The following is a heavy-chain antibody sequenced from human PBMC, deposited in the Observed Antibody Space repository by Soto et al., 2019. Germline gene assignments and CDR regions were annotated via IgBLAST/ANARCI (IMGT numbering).Heavy chain of an antibody. CDR1: GGSISSGDYY. J-gene: IGHJ3*02. CDR3: ASPNYDYVWGSYRLDAFDI. CDR2: IYYSGST. D-gene: IGHD3-16*02. Sequence: QVQLQESGPGLVKPSQTLSLTCTVSGGSISSGDYYWSWIRQPPGKGLEWIGYIYYSGSTYYNPSLKSRVTISVDTSKHQFSLKLSSVTAADTAVYYCASPNYDYVWGSYRLDAFDIWGQGTMVTVSS. V-gene: IGHV4-30-4*01.